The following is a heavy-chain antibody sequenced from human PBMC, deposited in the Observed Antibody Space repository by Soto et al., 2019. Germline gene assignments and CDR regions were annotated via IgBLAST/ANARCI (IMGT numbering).Heavy chain of an antibody. CDR2: IKSKTDGGTT. Sequence: GGSLRLSCAASGFTFSNAWMSWVRQAPGKGLEWVGRIKSKTDGGTTDYAAPVKGRFTISRDDSKNTLYLQMNSLKTEDTAVYYWTTEKYYYDSSGSDAWGQGTRVTVAS. V-gene: IGHV3-15*01. CDR1: GFTFSNAW. J-gene: IGHJ5*02. CDR3: TTEKYYYDSSGSDA. D-gene: IGHD3-22*01.